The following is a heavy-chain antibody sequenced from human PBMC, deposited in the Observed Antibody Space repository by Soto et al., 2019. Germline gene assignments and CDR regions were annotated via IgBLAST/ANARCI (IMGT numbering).Heavy chain of an antibody. CDR1: DGYFRGYD. J-gene: IGHJ4*01. CDR2: IYHRGTT. D-gene: IGHD6-19*01. CDR3: ARVHVMVVAGSTFDY. V-gene: IGHV4-34*01. Sequence: TSETQSITCTVYDGYFRGYDGSWIRQPPGKGLEWIARIYHRGTTFYNPSLKSRITISVDTSNNQFSLKLTSVAAADTAVYYCARVHVMVVAGSTFDYWGHGTLVTV.